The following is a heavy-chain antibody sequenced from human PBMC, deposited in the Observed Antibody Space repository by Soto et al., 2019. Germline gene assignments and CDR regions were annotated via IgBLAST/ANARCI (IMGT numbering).Heavy chain of an antibody. CDR2: ISASGGST. V-gene: IGHV3-23*01. D-gene: IGHD6-13*01. CDR3: AKSAAGTNYYFDY. J-gene: IGHJ4*02. CDR1: GFTFSTYG. Sequence: GGSLGLSCAASGFTFSTYGMSWVRQAPGKGLEWVSGISASGGSTYYADSVKGRFTISRDNSKSTMYLQMNSLRAEDTSVYYCAKSAAGTNYYFDYWGQGTLVTVSS.